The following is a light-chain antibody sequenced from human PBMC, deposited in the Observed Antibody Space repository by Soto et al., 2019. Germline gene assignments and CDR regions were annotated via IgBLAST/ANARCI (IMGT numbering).Light chain of an antibody. J-gene: IGKJ1*01. CDR2: GAS. CDR3: QQHLGRHT. CDR1: HSVSSSY. V-gene: IGKV3-20*01. Sequence: EIVLTQSPGTLSLSPGERATLSCRTSHSVSSSYLAWYQQKPGQAPRLLIYGASSRATGIPDRFSGSRSGTDFTLTISRLEPEDFAVYYCQQHLGRHTFGQGTKVEI.